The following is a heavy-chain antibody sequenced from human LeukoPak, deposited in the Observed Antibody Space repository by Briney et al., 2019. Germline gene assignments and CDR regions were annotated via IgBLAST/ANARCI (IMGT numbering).Heavy chain of an antibody. CDR1: GGSISSGGSY. D-gene: IGHD4-17*01. Sequence: SETLSLTCTVSGGSISSGGSYWSWIRQHPGKGLEWIGYIFYSGSTYYNPSLKSRITISVDASKNQFSLKLSSVTAADTAVYYCARAVHQTTVTTDFDYWGQGTLVTVSS. CDR2: IFYSGST. CDR3: ARAVHQTTVTTDFDY. J-gene: IGHJ4*02. V-gene: IGHV4-31*03.